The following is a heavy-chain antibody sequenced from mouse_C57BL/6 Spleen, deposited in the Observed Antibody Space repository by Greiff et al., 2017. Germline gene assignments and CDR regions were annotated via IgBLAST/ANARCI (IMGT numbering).Heavy chain of an antibody. J-gene: IGHJ1*03. Sequence: VQLQQSGPELVKPGASVKISCKASGYAFSSSWMNWVKQRPGKGLEWIGRIYPGDGDTNYNGKFKGKATLTADKSSSTAYMQLSSLTSEDSAVFFCARFGYGSSYTYFDVWGTGTTVTVSS. CDR2: IYPGDGDT. V-gene: IGHV1-82*01. D-gene: IGHD1-1*01. CDR3: ARFGYGSSYTYFDV. CDR1: GYAFSSSW.